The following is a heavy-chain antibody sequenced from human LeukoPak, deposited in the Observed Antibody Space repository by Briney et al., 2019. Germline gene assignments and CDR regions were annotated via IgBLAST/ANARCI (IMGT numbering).Heavy chain of an antibody. CDR1: GYSISSGHY. CDR3: ARVYYYYYYMDV. Sequence: SETLSLTCTVSGYSISSGHYWGWIRQPPGKGLEWIGSIYHSGSTYYNPSLKSRVTISVDTSKNQFSLKLSSVTAADTAVYYCARVYYYYYYMDVWGKGTTVTVSS. J-gene: IGHJ6*03. V-gene: IGHV4-38-2*02. CDR2: IYHSGST.